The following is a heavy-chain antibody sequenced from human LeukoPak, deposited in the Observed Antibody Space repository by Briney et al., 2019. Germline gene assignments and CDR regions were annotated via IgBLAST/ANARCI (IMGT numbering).Heavy chain of an antibody. V-gene: IGHV3-7*01. J-gene: IGHJ4*02. Sequence: PGGSLRLSCAASGFTFSSYWMSWVRQAPGKGLEWVANIKQDGSEKYYVDSVKGRFTISRDNAKNSLYLQMNSLRAKDTAVYYCARGISGWYGYYFDYWGQGTLVTVSS. D-gene: IGHD6-19*01. CDR2: IKQDGSEK. CDR1: GFTFSSYW. CDR3: ARGISGWYGYYFDY.